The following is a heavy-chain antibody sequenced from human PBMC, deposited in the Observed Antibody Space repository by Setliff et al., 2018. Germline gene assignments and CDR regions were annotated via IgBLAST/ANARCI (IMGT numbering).Heavy chain of an antibody. D-gene: IGHD3-10*01. V-gene: IGHV3-7*03. CDR1: GFTFSSRW. J-gene: IGHJ4*02. CDR3: AREQFVGDY. Sequence: GESLKISCVVSGFTFSSRWMGWVRQAPGKGLEWVANIKQDGSEKNYVDSVKGRFTISRDNARNSLYLQMNSLRAEDTAVYYCAREQFVGDYWGQGTLVTVSS. CDR2: IKQDGSEK.